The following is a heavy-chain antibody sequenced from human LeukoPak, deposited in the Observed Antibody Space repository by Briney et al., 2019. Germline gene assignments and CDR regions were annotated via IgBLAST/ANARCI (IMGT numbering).Heavy chain of an antibody. CDR2: TYYRSKWYN. Sequence: SQTLSLTCAISGDSVSSYSAAWNWIRQSPSRGLEWLGRTYYRSKWYNDYAVSVKSRITINPDTSKSQFSLQLNSVTPEDTAVYYCARGGSYGYYYYYYMDVWGKGTTVTVSS. CDR3: ARGGSYGYYYYYYMDV. CDR1: GDSVSSYSAA. J-gene: IGHJ6*03. V-gene: IGHV6-1*01. D-gene: IGHD5-18*01.